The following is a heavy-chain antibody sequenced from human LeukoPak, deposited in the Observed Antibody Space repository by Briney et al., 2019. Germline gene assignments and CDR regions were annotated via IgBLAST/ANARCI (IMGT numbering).Heavy chain of an antibody. D-gene: IGHD2/OR15-2a*01. CDR3: ARDLSVNAFDI. V-gene: IGHV4-59*02. CDR1: GASVRSDH. CDR2: MHGSGSP. Sequence: SETLTLTCTVSGASVRSDHWNWIRQPPGKGLEWIAYMHGSGSPNYNPSLASRLTLSVDATENLLSLKLTSVTAADTAVYFCARDLSVNAFDIWGQGTLVTVSS. J-gene: IGHJ3*02.